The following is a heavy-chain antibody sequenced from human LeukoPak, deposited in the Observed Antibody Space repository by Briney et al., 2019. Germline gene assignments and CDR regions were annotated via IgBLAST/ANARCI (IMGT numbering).Heavy chain of an antibody. CDR3: ARDRYSGSYLQTGPCAH. D-gene: IGHD1-26*01. CDR2: ISYDGSNK. Sequence: GGSLRLSCAASGFTFSSYAMHWVRQAPGKGLEWVAVISYDGSNKKYGDSVKGRFTISRDNSKNTLFLQMNSLRAEDTAVYYCARDRYSGSYLQTGPCAHWGQGTLVTVSS. J-gene: IGHJ4*02. V-gene: IGHV3-30*04. CDR1: GFTFSSYA.